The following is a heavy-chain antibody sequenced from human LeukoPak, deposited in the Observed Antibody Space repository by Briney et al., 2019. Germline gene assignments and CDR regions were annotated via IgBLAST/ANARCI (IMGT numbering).Heavy chain of an antibody. CDR1: GFTVSSNY. Sequence: GGSLRLSCAASGFTVSSNYMSWVRQAPGKGLEWVSVIYSGGSTYYADSVKGRFTISRDNSKNTLYLQMNSLRAEDTAVYYCAIEYCRSTSCSVDYWGQGTLVTVSS. J-gene: IGHJ4*02. CDR3: AIEYCRSTSCSVDY. V-gene: IGHV3-66*02. D-gene: IGHD2-2*01. CDR2: IYSGGST.